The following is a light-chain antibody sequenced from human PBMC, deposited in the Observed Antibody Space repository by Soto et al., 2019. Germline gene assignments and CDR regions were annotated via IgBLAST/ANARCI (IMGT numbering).Light chain of an antibody. CDR2: GNS. CDR3: ISYAGSHNYV. V-gene: IGLV1-40*01. CDR1: SSNIGAGYD. J-gene: IGLJ1*01. Sequence: VLTQPPPVSGAPGPRGTISCTGSSSNIGAGYDVHWYQQLPGTAPKLLIYGNSNRPSGVPDRFSGSKSGSTASLTVSGLQAEDEADYYCISYAGSHNYVFGTGTKVTVL.